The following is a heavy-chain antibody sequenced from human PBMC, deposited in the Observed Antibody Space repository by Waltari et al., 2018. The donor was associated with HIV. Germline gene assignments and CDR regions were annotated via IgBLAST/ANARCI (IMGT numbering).Heavy chain of an antibody. CDR1: GFTFRSYG. D-gene: IGHD6-19*01. Sequence: QVQLVESGGGVVQPGRSLSLSCAASGFTFRSYGMPWVRQAPGKGLEGVEVIWYDGSNKYYADSVKGRFTISRDNSKNTLYLQMNSLRAEDTAMYYCAKARGIAGAGDYWGQGTLVTVSS. V-gene: IGHV3-30*18. CDR2: IWYDGSNK. J-gene: IGHJ4*02. CDR3: AKARGIAGAGDY.